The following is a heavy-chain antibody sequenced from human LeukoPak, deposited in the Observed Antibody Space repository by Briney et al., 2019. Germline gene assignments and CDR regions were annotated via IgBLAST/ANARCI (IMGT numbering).Heavy chain of an antibody. J-gene: IGHJ5*02. CDR2: ISSSSSYI. D-gene: IGHD4-17*01. V-gene: IGHV3-21*01. Sequence: GGSLRLSCAASGFTFSSYSMNWVRQAPGKGLEWVSSISSSSSYIYYADSVKGRFTISRDNAKNSLYLQMNSLRAEDTAVYYCAKDLPGTVTTYLGWFDPWGQGTLVTVSS. CDR3: AKDLPGTVTTYLGWFDP. CDR1: GFTFSSYS.